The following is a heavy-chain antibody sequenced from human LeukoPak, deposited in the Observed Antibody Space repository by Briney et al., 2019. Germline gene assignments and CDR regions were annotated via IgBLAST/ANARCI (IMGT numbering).Heavy chain of an antibody. CDR3: ARLTSGWYVIY. CDR2: IYCTGNT. D-gene: IGHD6-19*01. Sequence: SETLSLTCTVSGGSISNSGYYWGWIRQPPGKGLEWIGSIYCTGNTYYNPSLNSRVTISVDTSKNQFSLKLSSVTDADTAIYYCARLTSGWYVIYWGQGTLVTVSS. J-gene: IGHJ4*02. CDR1: GGSISNSGYY. V-gene: IGHV4-39*01.